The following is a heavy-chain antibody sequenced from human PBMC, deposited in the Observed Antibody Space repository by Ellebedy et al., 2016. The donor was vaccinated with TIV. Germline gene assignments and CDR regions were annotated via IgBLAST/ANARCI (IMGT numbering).Heavy chain of an antibody. J-gene: IGHJ4*02. V-gene: IGHV1-8*01. D-gene: IGHD3-22*01. CDR3: ARSHYDSSGYELGQSY. CDR2: MNPNSGNT. CDR1: GYTFTSYD. Sequence: ASVKVSXXASGYTFTSYDINWVRQATGQGLEWMGWMNPNSGNTGYAQKLQGRVTMTTDTSTSTAYMELRSLRSDDTAVYYCARSHYDSSGYELGQSYWGQGTLVTVSS.